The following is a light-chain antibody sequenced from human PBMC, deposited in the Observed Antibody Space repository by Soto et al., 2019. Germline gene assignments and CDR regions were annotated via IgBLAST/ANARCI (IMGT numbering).Light chain of an antibody. CDR1: QSVPNSR. J-gene: IGKJ4*01. CDR3: QQYNNWPLT. V-gene: IGKV3D-15*01. CDR2: DAS. Sequence: EIVLTQSPGTLSLSPGERATLSCRASQSVPNSRLAWYQQKPGQAPRLLIYDASTRATGIPARFSGSGSGTEFTLTISSLLSEDFAVYSCQQYNNWPLTFGGGTKVDIK.